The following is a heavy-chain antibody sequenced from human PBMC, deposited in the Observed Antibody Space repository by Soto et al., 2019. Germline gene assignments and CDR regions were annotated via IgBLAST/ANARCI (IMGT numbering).Heavy chain of an antibody. V-gene: IGHV1-18*01. CDR3: ARDVELRGAAPQESPFSSSSWYREVSDY. J-gene: IGHJ4*02. CDR1: GYTFTSYG. CDR2: ISAYNGNT. D-gene: IGHD6-13*01. Sequence: GASVKVSCKASGYTFTSYGISWVRQAPGQGLEWMGWISAYNGNTNYAQKLQGRVAMTTDTSTSTAYMELRSLRSDDTAVYYCARDVELRGAAPQESPFSSSSWYREVSDYWGQGTLVTVSS.